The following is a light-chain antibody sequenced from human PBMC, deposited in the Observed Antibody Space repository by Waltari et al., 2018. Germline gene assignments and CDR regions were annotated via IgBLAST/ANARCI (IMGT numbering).Light chain of an antibody. CDR1: SSDIGGSAS. J-gene: IGLJ2*01. CDR2: GVD. CDR3: SSYTTTNTFMV. Sequence: QSALTQPASVSGSPGQSITISCTGSSSDIGGSASVPWYQHYPGKTPQLLIYGVDERPSGVSNRFSGSKSGNTASLTISRLQAEDEADYYCSSYTTTNTFMVFGGGTRLTV. V-gene: IGLV2-14*03.